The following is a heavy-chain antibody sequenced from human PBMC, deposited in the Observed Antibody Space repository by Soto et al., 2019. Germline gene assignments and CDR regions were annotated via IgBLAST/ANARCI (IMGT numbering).Heavy chain of an antibody. CDR2: INAGNGNT. CDR1: GYTFTSYA. J-gene: IGHJ3*02. D-gene: IGHD6-13*01. CDR3: ARGTLEQLDAFDI. Sequence: ASVKVSCKASGYTFTSYAMHWVRQAPGQRLEWMGWINAGNGNTKYSQKFQGRVTITRDTSASTAYMELSSLRSEDTAVYYCARGTLEQLDAFDIWGQGTMVTVSS. V-gene: IGHV1-3*01.